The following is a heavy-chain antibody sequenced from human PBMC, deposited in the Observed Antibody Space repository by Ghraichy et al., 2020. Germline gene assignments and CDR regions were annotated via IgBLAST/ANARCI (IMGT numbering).Heavy chain of an antibody. CDR3: ARGGIVVVVAAPGWYFDL. CDR2: INHSGST. V-gene: IGHV4-34*01. J-gene: IGHJ2*01. D-gene: IGHD2-15*01. Sequence: SETLSLTCAVYGGSFSGYYWSWIRQPPGKGLEWIGEINHSGSTNYNPSLKSRVTISVDTSKNQFSLKLSSVTAADTAVYYCARGGIVVVVAAPGWYFDLWGRGTLVTVSS. CDR1: GGSFSGYY.